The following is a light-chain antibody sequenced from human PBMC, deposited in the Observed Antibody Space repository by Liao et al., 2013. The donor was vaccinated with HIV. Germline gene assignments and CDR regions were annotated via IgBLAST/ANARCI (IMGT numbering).Light chain of an antibody. V-gene: IGLV3-1*01. Sequence: SDELTQPSSVSVSPGQTASIACSGDELRDKYASWYQQRPGQSPVLVIYQDTKRPSGIPDRFSGSTSGNTATLTISGTQAVDEADYYCQAWDSDTEVFGTGTKVTVL. CDR2: QDT. J-gene: IGLJ1*01. CDR3: QAWDSDTEV. CDR1: ELRDKY.